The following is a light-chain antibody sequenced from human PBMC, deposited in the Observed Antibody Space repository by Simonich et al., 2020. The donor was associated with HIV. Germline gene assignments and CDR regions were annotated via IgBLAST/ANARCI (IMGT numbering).Light chain of an antibody. V-gene: IGKV1-5*03. Sequence: DIHMTQSPSTLSASVGERVTITCRASQSISSCLAWYQQKPGKAPKLLIYKASSLESGVPSRFSGSGFGTEFTLTISSLQPDDFATYYCQQYNSYSWTFGQGTKVEIK. CDR2: KAS. CDR3: QQYNSYSWT. CDR1: QSISSC. J-gene: IGKJ1*01.